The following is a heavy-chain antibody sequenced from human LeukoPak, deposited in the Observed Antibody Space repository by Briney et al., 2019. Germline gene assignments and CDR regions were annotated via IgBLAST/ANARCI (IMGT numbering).Heavy chain of an antibody. J-gene: IGHJ4*02. D-gene: IGHD4-23*01. CDR1: GGSFSGYY. V-gene: IGHV4-34*01. CDR2: INHSGST. Sequence: SETLSLTCAVYGGSFSGYYWSWIRQPPGKGLEWIGEINHSGSTNYNPSLKSRVTISVDTSKNRFSLKLSSVTAADTAVYYCARGGNSDPFDYWGQGTLVTVSS. CDR3: ARGGNSDPFDY.